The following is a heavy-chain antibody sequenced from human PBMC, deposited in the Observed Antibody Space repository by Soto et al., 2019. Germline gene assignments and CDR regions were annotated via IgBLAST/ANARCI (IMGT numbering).Heavy chain of an antibody. CDR2: IYHSGSL. CDR1: GGSINSDGYS. V-gene: IGHV4-30-2*01. J-gene: IGHJ6*02. CDR3: AKLYCSTSTCYSRRGMDV. Sequence: SETLSLTCTVSGGSINSDGYSWSWIRQPPGQGLEWIGDIYHSGSLYYNPSLKSRVTMSLDRSKNQFSLMLSSVTAADTAVYYCAKLYCSTSTCYSRRGMDVWGQGTTVIVSS. D-gene: IGHD2-2*01.